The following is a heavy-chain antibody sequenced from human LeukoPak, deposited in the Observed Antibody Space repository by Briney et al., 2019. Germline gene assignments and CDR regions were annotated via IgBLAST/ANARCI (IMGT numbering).Heavy chain of an antibody. V-gene: IGHV3-30*02. CDR3: ARDDPDEVVPAAIAADDAFDI. CDR2: IRYDGSNK. D-gene: IGHD2-2*01. CDR1: GFIFSNYA. Sequence: PGGSLRLSCAASGFIFSNYAMHWVRQAPGKGLEWVTFIRYDGSNKYYAESVKGRFTISRDDAKNSLFLHMSSLRAEDTAVYYCARDDPDEVVPAAIAADDAFDIWGQGTMVTVSS. J-gene: IGHJ3*02.